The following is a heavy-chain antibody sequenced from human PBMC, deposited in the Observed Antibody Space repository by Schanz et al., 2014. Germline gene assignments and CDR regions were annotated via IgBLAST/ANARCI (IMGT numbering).Heavy chain of an antibody. D-gene: IGHD2-21*01. V-gene: IGHV3-64*01. CDR1: GFTFSRYA. J-gene: IGHJ4*02. CDR3: AREDCSATSCYFRY. Sequence: QLLESGGGLVQPGGSLRLSCAASGFTFSRYAMHWVRQAPGKGLEDVSVISSNGGSTYFGNSVRGRFTISRDNSKNILTMQMSSLRAEDTAVYYCAREDCSATSCYFRYWGQGTLVTVSS. CDR2: ISSNGGST.